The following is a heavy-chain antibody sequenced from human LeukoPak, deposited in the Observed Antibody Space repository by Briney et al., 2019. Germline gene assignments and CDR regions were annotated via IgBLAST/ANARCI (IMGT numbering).Heavy chain of an antibody. J-gene: IGHJ6*03. V-gene: IGHV3-23*01. Sequence: GGSLSLSCADSGVTFTGYTMNLVRQAPGKGLEWVSGISSLGISTYHAVSVQGRFTIYRDNSKNTLYLHMVRLGTADTAVYYCAKMPSTDICYFYYMDVWGKGTTVTVSS. CDR3: AKMPSTDICYFYYMDV. CDR2: ISSLGIST. CDR1: GVTFTGYT. D-gene: IGHD2-2*01.